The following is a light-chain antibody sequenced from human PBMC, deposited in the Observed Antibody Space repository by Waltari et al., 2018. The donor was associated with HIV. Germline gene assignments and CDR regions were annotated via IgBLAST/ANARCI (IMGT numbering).Light chain of an antibody. V-gene: IGLV7-46*01. Sequence: HAVVTQHPSLTVSPGGAVTLILASPTGPLTSLHYPYWYQQTPGQAPRALIFDTSNKHAWTPARVSGSLRGDKAALTLSGAQPEDEAEYYCLLSYGGARVFGGGTKLTVL. CDR1: TGPLTSLHY. CDR3: LLSYGGARV. J-gene: IGLJ2*01. CDR2: DTS.